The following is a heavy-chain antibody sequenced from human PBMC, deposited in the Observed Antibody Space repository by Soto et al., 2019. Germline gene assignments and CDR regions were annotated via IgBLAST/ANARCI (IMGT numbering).Heavy chain of an antibody. CDR3: ARHVFTSVVRGFLITFEYYSGMDV. CDR1: GGSISSYY. D-gene: IGHD3-10*01. Sequence: SETLSLTCTVSGGSISSYYWSWIRQPPGKGLEWIGYIYYSGSTYYNPSLKSRVTISVDTSKDQFSLKLSSVTAADTAVYYCARHVFTSVVRGFLITFEYYSGMDVWGQGTTVTVS. J-gene: IGHJ6*02. V-gene: IGHV4-59*08. CDR2: IYYSGST.